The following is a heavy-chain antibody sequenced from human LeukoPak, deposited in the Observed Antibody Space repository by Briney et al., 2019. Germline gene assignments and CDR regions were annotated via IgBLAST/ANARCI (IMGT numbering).Heavy chain of an antibody. Sequence: GGSLRLSCAASGFTFSSYAMHWVRQAPGKGLEWVAVISYDGSNKYYADSVKGRFTISRDNSKNTLYLQMNSLRAEDTAVYYCARISLWCGEFAFDYWGQGTLVTVSS. CDR3: ARISLWCGEFAFDY. CDR1: GFTFSSYA. D-gene: IGHD3-10*01. J-gene: IGHJ4*02. V-gene: IGHV3-30-3*01. CDR2: ISYDGSNK.